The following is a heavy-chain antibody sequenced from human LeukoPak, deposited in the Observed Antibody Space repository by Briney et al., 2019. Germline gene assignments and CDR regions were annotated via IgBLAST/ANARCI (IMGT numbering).Heavy chain of an antibody. CDR1: GFIFTNYN. V-gene: IGHV3-21*01. Sequence: GGSLRLSCAASGFIFTNYNFNWVRQAPGKGLEWVSSISGGSTFIYYADSVRGRFTISRDNAKNSLYLQMNSLRADDTAVYYCARVAVGSYDWFDPWGQGTLVTVSS. CDR3: ARVAVGSYDWFDP. J-gene: IGHJ5*02. D-gene: IGHD1-26*01. CDR2: ISGGSTFI.